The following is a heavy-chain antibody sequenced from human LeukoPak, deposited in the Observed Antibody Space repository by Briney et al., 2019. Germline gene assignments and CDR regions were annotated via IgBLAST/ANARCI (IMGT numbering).Heavy chain of an antibody. D-gene: IGHD4-11*01. CDR2: IYTSGST. CDR3: ARDDGPYSNYDYYYYYMDV. J-gene: IGHJ6*03. V-gene: IGHV4-61*02. Sequence: SETLSLTCAVSGGSISSGSYYWSWIRQPAGKGLEWIGRIYTSGSTNYNPSLKSRVTISVDTSKNQFSLKLSSVTAADTAVYYCARDDGPYSNYDYYYYYMDVWGKGTTVTVSS. CDR1: GGSISSGSYY.